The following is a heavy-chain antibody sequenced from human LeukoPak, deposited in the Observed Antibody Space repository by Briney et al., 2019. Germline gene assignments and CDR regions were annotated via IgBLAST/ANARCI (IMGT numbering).Heavy chain of an antibody. V-gene: IGHV3-23*01. CDR1: GFTFSSYA. CDR2: ISGSGGST. D-gene: IGHD3-10*01. CDR3: AKDLSTMVRGVIIPSNYFDY. Sequence: QPGGSLRLSCAASGFTFSSYAMSWVRQAPGKGVEGVSAISGSGGSTYYADYLMGRFTITRDNSKHTLYLQVNSLRAEATAVYYCAKDLSTMVRGVIIPSNYFDYWGQGTLVTVS. J-gene: IGHJ4*02.